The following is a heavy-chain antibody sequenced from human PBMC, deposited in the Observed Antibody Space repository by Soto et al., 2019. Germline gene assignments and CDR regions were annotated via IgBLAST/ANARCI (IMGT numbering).Heavy chain of an antibody. D-gene: IGHD6-13*01. CDR1: GGSISSSSY. CDR2: IYSIGST. CDR3: RRSSRYSTDV. Sequence: QMQLQESGPGLVKPSETLSLTCTVSGGSISSSSYLGWIRQPPGKGLEWIGSIYSIGSTYYNPSLMSRVTISVDTSKNQFSLKLSSVTAADTAVYYCRRSSRYSTDVWGQGTTVTVSS. V-gene: IGHV4-39*01. J-gene: IGHJ6*02.